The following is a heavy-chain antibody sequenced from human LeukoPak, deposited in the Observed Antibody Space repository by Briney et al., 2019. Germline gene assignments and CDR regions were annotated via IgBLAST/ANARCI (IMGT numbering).Heavy chain of an antibody. V-gene: IGHV1-18*01. D-gene: IGHD3-3*01. Sequence: ASVTVSCKASRYTFISYGLLWLQQAPGQGLDWMGWISGNNGNTNYPQRLQGRVTVTTDTSTSTAYLELGSLRSDYSAVYYCARDRNYEFWNWGQGTLVTVSS. CDR3: ARDRNYEFWN. CDR1: RYTFISYG. CDR2: ISGNNGNT. J-gene: IGHJ4*01.